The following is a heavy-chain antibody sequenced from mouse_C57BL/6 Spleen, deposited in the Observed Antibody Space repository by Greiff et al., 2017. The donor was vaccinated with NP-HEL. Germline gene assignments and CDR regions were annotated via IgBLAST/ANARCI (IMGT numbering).Heavy chain of an antibody. Sequence: QVQLKQPGAELVKPGASVKMSCKASGYTFTSYWITWVKQRPGQGLEWIGDIYPGSGSTNYNEKFKSKATLTVDTSSSTAYMQLSSLTSEDSAVYYCARGIDYYGSSYAFAYWGQGTLVTVSA. CDR3: ARGIDYYGSSYAFAY. J-gene: IGHJ3*01. CDR2: IYPGSGST. V-gene: IGHV1-55*01. CDR1: GYTFTSYW. D-gene: IGHD1-1*01.